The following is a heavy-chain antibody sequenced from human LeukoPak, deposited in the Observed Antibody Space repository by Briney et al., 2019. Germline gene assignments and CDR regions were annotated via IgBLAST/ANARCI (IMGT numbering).Heavy chain of an antibody. CDR3: ARTFSSRFDY. V-gene: IGHV4-61*02. J-gene: IGHJ4*02. CDR1: GGSINSGSYY. Sequence: SETVSLTCTVSGGSINSGSYYWSWIRQPAGKGLEWVGRIYTSGSTNYNPSLESRVTISVDTSKNQFSLKLNSVTASDTAVYYCARTFSSRFDYWGQGTLVTVSS. CDR2: IYTSGST.